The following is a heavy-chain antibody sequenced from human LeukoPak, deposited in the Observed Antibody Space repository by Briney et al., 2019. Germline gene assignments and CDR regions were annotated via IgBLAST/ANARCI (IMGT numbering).Heavy chain of an antibody. J-gene: IGHJ3*02. CDR1: GFSFSSYG. Sequence: GGSLRLSCAVSGFSFSSYGMHWVRQAPGKGLEWVAFIRYDANIEYYADSVKGRFTISRDNSKNTLFLQMNSLRADDTAVYYCARSGRGGAFDIWGQGTMVTVSS. D-gene: IGHD1-26*01. CDR3: ARSGRGGAFDI. CDR2: IRYDANIE. V-gene: IGHV3-30*02.